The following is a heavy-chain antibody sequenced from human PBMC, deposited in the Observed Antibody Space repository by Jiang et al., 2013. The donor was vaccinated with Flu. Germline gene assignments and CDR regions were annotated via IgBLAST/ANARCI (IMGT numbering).Heavy chain of an antibody. CDR3: ARAMRTWGITMIVXGGFDY. V-gene: IGHV2-5*02. D-gene: IGHD3-22*01. J-gene: IGHJ4*02. CDR2: IYWDDDK. CDR1: GFSLSTGGVG. Sequence: KPTQTLTLTCTFSGFSLSTGGVGVGWIRQPPGKALEWLALIYWDDDKRYRPSLDNRLTITKDTTKNQVVLTMTNMDPVDTATYYCARAMRTWGITMIVXGGFDYWGQGTLVTVSS.